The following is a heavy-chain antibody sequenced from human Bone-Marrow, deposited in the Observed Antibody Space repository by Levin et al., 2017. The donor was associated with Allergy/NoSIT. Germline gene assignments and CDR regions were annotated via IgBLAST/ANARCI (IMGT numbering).Heavy chain of an antibody. J-gene: IGHJ6*02. V-gene: IGHV3-33*01. CDR3: ARDIGYEATFYGLDV. CDR1: GFTFTSYG. CDR2: IWYSGSRQ. D-gene: IGHD5-12*01. Sequence: PRASVKVSCAASGFTFTSYGMHWVRQAPGKGLEWVAVIWYSGSRQYYGESVKGRFTISRDSSKNTLFLQMNNLTVEDTAVYFCARDIGYEATFYGLDVWGQGTTVTVSS.